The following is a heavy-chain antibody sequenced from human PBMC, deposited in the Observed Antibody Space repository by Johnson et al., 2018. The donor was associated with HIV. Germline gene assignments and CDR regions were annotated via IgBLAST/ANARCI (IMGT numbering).Heavy chain of an antibody. J-gene: IGHJ3*02. V-gene: IGHV3-33*06. D-gene: IGHD6-25*01. Sequence: QVQLVESVGGVVQPGRSLRLSCAASGFRFRSYVMHWVRQAPGKGLEWVAAIWYDGSNEYYADSVKGRFTISRDNSKNTVFLQMNRLRAEDTALYYCAKLSDKDGFDIWGQGTMVAGSS. CDR1: GFRFRSYV. CDR3: AKLSDKDGFDI. CDR2: IWYDGSNE.